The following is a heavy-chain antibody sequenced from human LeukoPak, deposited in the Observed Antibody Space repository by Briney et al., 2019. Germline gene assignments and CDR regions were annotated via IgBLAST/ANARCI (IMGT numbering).Heavy chain of an antibody. J-gene: IGHJ6*03. CDR3: ASGDFSSGYAMDV. D-gene: IGHD3-3*01. Sequence: SLSFYGAGSGFTFSSYDMHWVRHGPGNGREWGVVISYDGRNKEYEDSVKGRFTISRDNSKNTLYLQMNSLRAEDAVVCYCASGDFSSGYAMDVWGKGTTVTVSS. CDR2: ISYDGRNK. V-gene: IGHV3-30*19. CDR1: GFTFSSYD.